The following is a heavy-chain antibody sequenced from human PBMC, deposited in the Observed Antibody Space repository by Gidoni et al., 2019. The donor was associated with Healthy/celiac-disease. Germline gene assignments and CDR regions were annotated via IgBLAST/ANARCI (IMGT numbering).Heavy chain of an antibody. CDR1: GYTFTSYG. Sequence: QVQLVQSGAEVKKPGASVKVSCKASGYTFTSYGISWVRQAPGQGLEWMGWISAYNGNTNYAQKLQGRVTMTTDTSTSTAYMELRSLRSDDTAVYYCARSPTYEYSSSSNWFDPWGQGTLVTVSS. J-gene: IGHJ5*02. CDR2: ISAYNGNT. D-gene: IGHD6-6*01. CDR3: ARSPTYEYSSSSNWFDP. V-gene: IGHV1-18*01.